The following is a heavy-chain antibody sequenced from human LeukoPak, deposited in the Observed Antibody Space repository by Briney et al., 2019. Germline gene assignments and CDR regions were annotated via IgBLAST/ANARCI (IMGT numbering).Heavy chain of an antibody. V-gene: IGHV1-2*02. CDR1: GYTFTGYY. D-gene: IGHD5-18*01. Sequence: ASVKVSCKASGYTFTGYYMHWVRQAPGQGLEWMGWINPNSGGTNYAQKFQGRVNMTRDTSISTAYMELSRLRSDDTAVYYCARVSWIQLWSYYFDYWGQGTLVTVSS. CDR3: ARVSWIQLWSYYFDY. CDR2: INPNSGGT. J-gene: IGHJ4*02.